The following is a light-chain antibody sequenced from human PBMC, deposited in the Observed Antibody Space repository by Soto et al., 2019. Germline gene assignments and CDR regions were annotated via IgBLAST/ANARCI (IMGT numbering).Light chain of an antibody. CDR2: WAS. J-gene: IGKJ1*01. CDR3: QQYYRPWT. V-gene: IGKV4-1*01. CDR1: QSVLYSSNNKNY. Sequence: DIVMTQSPDSLAESLGERATINCKSSQSVLYSSNNKNYLAWYQQKAGQPPKLLIYWASTRESGVPDRFRGSGSETDFSLTISSLLAEDVAVYYCQQYYRPWTFGQGTKVEIK.